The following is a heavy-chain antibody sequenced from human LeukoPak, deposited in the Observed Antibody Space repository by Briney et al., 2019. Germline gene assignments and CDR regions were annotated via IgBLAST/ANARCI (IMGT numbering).Heavy chain of an antibody. V-gene: IGHV3-21*01. J-gene: IGHJ4*02. CDR1: GFTFNYYS. CDR3: ARATGYFDY. Sequence: GGSLRLSCAASGFTFNYYSMNWVRQAPGKGLEWVSSISITSNYIYYADSVKGRFTISRDNAKNSLSLQMNSLRAEDTAVYYCARATGYFDYWGQGTLVTVSS. D-gene: IGHD2-8*02. CDR2: ISITSNYI.